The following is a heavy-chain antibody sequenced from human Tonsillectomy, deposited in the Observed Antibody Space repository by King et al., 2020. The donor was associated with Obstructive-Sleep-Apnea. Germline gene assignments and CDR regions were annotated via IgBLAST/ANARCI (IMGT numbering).Heavy chain of an antibody. D-gene: IGHD3-22*01. V-gene: IGHV2-5*02. Sequence: TLKESGPTLVKPTQTLTLTCTFSGFSLSTSGVGVGWIRQPPGKALEWLALIYWDDDKRYSPSLKSRLTITKDTSKNQVVLTMTNMDPVDTATYYCAHRGYYYASSGSFDYWGQGTLVTVSS. CDR2: IYWDDDK. CDR3: AHRGYYYASSGSFDY. CDR1: GFSLSTSGVG. J-gene: IGHJ4*02.